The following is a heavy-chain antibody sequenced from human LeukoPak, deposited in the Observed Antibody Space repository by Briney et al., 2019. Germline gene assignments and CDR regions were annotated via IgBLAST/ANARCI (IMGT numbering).Heavy chain of an antibody. CDR2: IIPILGIA. CDR3: AXXXXXXXXIYYYYGMDV. Sequence: SVKVSCKASGGTFSSYAISWVRQAPGQGLEWMGRIIPILGIANYAQKFQGRVTITADKSTSTAYMELSSLRPEDTAVYYCAXXXXXXXXIYYYYGMDVWGQGTTVTVSS. V-gene: IGHV1-69*04. CDR1: GGTFSSYA. J-gene: IGHJ6*02.